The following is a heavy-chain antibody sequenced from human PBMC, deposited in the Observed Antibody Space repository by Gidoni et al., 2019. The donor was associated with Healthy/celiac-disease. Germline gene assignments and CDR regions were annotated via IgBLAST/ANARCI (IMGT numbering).Heavy chain of an antibody. CDR2: IYTRGSP. CDR1: GGSISSGSYY. J-gene: IGHJ6*03. D-gene: IGHD2-2*01. Sequence: QVQLQESGPGLVKPSQTLSLTCTVSGGSISSGSYYWSWIRQPAGNGLDWIGRIYTRGSPNYNPSLKSRVTISVDTSKNQFSLKLSSVTAADTAVYYCARGTTRYMDVWGKGTTVTVSS. V-gene: IGHV4-61*02. CDR3: ARGTTRYMDV.